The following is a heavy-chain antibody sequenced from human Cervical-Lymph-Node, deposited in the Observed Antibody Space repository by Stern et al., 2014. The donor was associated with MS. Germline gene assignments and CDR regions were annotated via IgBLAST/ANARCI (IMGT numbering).Heavy chain of an antibody. V-gene: IGHV3-21*01. CDR1: GFTFRSYS. J-gene: IGHJ4*02. Sequence: VQLVESGGGLVKPGGSLRLSCAASGFTFRSYSMNWVRQAPGKGLECVSLISSGSTYKYYADSVKGRFTISRDNTKNSLFLQMNSLRAEDTAVYYCARDGDYSDSSGYCDYWGQGTLVTVSS. CDR2: ISSGSTYK. D-gene: IGHD3-22*01. CDR3: ARDGDYSDSSGYCDY.